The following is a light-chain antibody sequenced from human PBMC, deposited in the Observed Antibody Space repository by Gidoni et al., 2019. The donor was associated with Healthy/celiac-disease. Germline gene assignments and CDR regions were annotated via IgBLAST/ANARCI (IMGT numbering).Light chain of an antibody. CDR2: DVS. Sequence: QSPLTQPRSVSGSPGQSVTISCTGTSSDVGGYNYVSWYQQHPGKAPKLMIYDVSKRPSGVPDRFSGSKSCNTASLTISGLQAEDEADYYCCSYAGSYTYVFGTGTKVTVL. J-gene: IGLJ1*01. CDR1: SSDVGGYNY. V-gene: IGLV2-11*01. CDR3: CSYAGSYTYV.